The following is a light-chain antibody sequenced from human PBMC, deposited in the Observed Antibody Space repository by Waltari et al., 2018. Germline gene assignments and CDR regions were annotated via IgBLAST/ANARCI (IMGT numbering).Light chain of an antibody. V-gene: IGLV2-23*01. J-gene: IGLJ2*01. Sequence: QSALTQPASVSGSPGQSITISCTGTSSDVGTHNLVSWYQHHPGKAPKLMIYEDTKRPSGVSNRFSGSKSGNTASLTISGLQAEDEADYYCCSYAGGTASILLGGGTKLTVL. CDR1: SSDVGTHNL. CDR3: CSYAGGTASIL. CDR2: EDT.